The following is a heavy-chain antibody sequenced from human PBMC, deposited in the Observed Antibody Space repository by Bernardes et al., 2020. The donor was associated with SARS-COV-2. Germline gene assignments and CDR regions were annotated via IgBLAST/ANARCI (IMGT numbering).Heavy chain of an antibody. V-gene: IGHV3-30*18. CDR1: GFTFSSYG. D-gene: IGHD6-13*01. J-gene: IGHJ6*02. CDR2: ISYDGSNK. Sequence: GGSLRLSRAASGFTFSSYGMHWVRQAPGKGLEWVAVISYDGSNKYYADSVKGRFTISRDNSKNTLYLQMNSLRAEDTAVYYCAKDSYARVYSSSWLGYYYYGMDVWGQGTTVTVSS. CDR3: AKDSYARVYSSSWLGYYYYGMDV.